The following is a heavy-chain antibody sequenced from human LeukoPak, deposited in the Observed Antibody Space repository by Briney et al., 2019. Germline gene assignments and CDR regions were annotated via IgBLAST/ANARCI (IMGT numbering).Heavy chain of an antibody. CDR1: GFTFSSYA. CDR2: ISYDGSNK. D-gene: IGHD1-26*01. Sequence: PGRSLRLSCAASGFTFSSYAMHWVRQAPGKGLEWVAVISYDGSNKYYADSVKGRFTISRDNSKNTLYLQMNSLRAEDTAVYYCAKTGWEDVFDIWGQGTMVTVSS. CDR3: AKTGWEDVFDI. V-gene: IGHV3-30*04. J-gene: IGHJ3*02.